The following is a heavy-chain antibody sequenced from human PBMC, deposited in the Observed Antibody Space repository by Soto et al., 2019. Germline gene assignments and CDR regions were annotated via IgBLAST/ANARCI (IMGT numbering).Heavy chain of an antibody. CDR1: GYDFTAYD. J-gene: IGHJ6*02. Sequence: ASVKVSCKTSGYDFTAYDINWVRQASGQGLEWMGWMNPINGATGSARRFQGRVSMTRDTATGTAYLELTSLRSDDTGVYYCGRGPSPRAPAGGTPYYYAMDVWGQGTTVTVSS. D-gene: IGHD6-13*01. CDR3: GRGPSPRAPAGGTPYYYAMDV. CDR2: MNPINGAT. V-gene: IGHV1-8*02.